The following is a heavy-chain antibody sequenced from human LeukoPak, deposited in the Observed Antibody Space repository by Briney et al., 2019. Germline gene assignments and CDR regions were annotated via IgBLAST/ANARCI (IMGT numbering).Heavy chain of an antibody. CDR1: GGSFSGYY. J-gene: IGHJ4*02. CDR2: INHSGST. CDR3: ARAGLEHRTVWFGEWDTGYFDY. Sequence: SETLSLTCAVYGGSFSGYYWSWIRQPPGKGLEWIGEINHSGSTNYNPSLKSRVTISVDTSKNQFSLKLSSVTAADTAVYYCARAGLEHRTVWFGEWDTGYFDYWGQGTLVTVSS. D-gene: IGHD3-10*01. V-gene: IGHV4-34*01.